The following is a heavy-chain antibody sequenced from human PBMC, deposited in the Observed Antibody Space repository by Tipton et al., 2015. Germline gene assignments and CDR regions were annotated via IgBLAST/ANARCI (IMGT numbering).Heavy chain of an antibody. J-gene: IGHJ4*02. CDR2: IYISGST. V-gene: IGHV4-4*07. CDR3: ARDVRPDYYDSSGYHSLFDY. D-gene: IGHD3-22*01. CDR1: GGSISSYY. Sequence: LRLSCTVSGGSISSYYWSWIRQPAGKGLEWIGRIYISGSTNYNPSLKSRVTISIDTSKNQFSLRLSSVTAADTAIYYCARDVRPDYYDSSGYHSLFDYWGQGALVTVSS.